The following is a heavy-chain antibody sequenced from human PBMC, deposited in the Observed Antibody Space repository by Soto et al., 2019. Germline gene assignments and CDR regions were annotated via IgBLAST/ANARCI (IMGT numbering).Heavy chain of an antibody. J-gene: IGHJ5*02. D-gene: IGHD6-13*01. CDR2: IIPLFGTT. CDR3: ARGATHGSSWYFWFDP. V-gene: IGHV1-69*01. CDR1: GGTFSTYP. Sequence: QVQLVQSGAEVGTPGASVEVFCRASGGTFSTYPLNWARHASGQGLEWMGGIIPLFGTTNYAQKFKGRVTITADESTSTAYMELSSLRAEDAAVYYCARGATHGSSWYFWFDPWGQGTLVTVSS.